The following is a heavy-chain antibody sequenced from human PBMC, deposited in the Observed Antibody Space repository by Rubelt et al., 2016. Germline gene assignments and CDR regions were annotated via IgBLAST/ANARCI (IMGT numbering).Heavy chain of an antibody. Sequence: VQPGGSLRLSCAASGFTFINYWMHWVRKAPGKGLVWVSRINSDGSSTGYVDSVKGRFTISRDNAKNTLYLQMSSLRAEDTAVYYCAKDRYTAMALNYFDYWGQGTLVTVSS. V-gene: IGHV3-74*01. J-gene: IGHJ4*02. CDR1: GFTFINYW. CDR3: AKDRYTAMALNYFDY. CDR2: INSDGSST. D-gene: IGHD5-18*01.